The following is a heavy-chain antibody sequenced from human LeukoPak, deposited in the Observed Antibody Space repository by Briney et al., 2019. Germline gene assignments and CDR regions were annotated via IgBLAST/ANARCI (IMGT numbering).Heavy chain of an antibody. CDR3: ARGLTIFGVVITGFDP. D-gene: IGHD3-3*01. Sequence: AASVKVSCKASGGTFSSYAISWVRQAPGQGLEWMGGIIPIFGTANYAQKFQGRVTITADESTSTAYMELSSLRSEDTAVYYCARGLTIFGVVITGFDPWGQGTLVTVSS. CDR1: GGTFSSYA. CDR2: IIPIFGTA. V-gene: IGHV1-69*13. J-gene: IGHJ5*02.